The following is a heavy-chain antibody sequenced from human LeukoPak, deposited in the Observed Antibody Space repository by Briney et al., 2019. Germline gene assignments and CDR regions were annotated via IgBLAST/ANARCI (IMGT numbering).Heavy chain of an antibody. CDR1: GGSFSGYY. V-gene: IGHV4-34*01. CDR2: INHSGST. D-gene: IGHD3-10*01. J-gene: IGHJ2*01. Sequence: SETLSLTCAVYGGSFSGYYLSWVRQPPGKGLEWIGEINHSGSTNYNPSLKSRVTISVDTSKNQFSLKLSSVTAADTAVYYCARGRDRGGIPSHLRYLDLWGRGTLVTVSS. CDR3: ARGRDRGGIPSHLRYLDL.